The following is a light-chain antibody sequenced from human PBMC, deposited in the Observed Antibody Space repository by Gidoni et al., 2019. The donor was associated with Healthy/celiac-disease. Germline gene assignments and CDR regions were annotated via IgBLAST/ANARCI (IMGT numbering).Light chain of an antibody. V-gene: IGKV3-11*01. Sequence: EIVLTQSPSTLSLSPGDIATLSCRASPSVSSYLAWYEQKPGQAPRLLIYEASNRAPGIPARFSGSGSGTDFTLTISSLEPEDFAVYYCQQRSNWLITFGQXTRLEIK. CDR1: PSVSSY. CDR3: QQRSNWLIT. J-gene: IGKJ5*01. CDR2: EAS.